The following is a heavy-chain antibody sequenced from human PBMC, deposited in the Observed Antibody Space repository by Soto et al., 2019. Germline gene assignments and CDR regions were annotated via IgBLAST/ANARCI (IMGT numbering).Heavy chain of an antibody. Sequence: QVQLQESGPGLVKPSDTLSLTCIVSGGSITSHYSGWMRQAPGKGLEWIGYIYFTGSTNYHPSHKSRVTILGDTSKNQFSLKLKSVTAADTAVYYCAKGGARCDSWGQGSPVIVSS. V-gene: IGHV4-59*11. J-gene: IGHJ4*02. D-gene: IGHD3-10*01. CDR3: AKGGARCDS. CDR2: IYFTGST. CDR1: GGSITSHY.